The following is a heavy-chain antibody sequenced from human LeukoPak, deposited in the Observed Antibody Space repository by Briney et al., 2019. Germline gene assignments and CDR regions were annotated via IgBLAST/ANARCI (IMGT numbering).Heavy chain of an antibody. Sequence: SETLSLTCTVSGGSISSYYWSWIRQPPGKGLEWIGYIYYSGSTNYNPSLKSRVTISVDTSKNQFSLKLSSVTAADTAVYYCARGLRYRPVGPWGQGTLATVSS. J-gene: IGHJ5*02. CDR3: ARGLRYRPVGP. CDR1: GGSISSYY. CDR2: IYYSGST. V-gene: IGHV4-59*01. D-gene: IGHD3-9*01.